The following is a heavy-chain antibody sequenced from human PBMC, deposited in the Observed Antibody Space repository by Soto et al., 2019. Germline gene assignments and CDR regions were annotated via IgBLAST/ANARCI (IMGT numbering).Heavy chain of an antibody. Sequence: SETLSLTCTVSGGSISSGGYYWRWIRQHPGKGLEWSGYIYYSGSTYYNPSLKSRVTISVDTSKNQFSLKLSSVTAADTAVYYCARAVRSVAAVATIDPWGQGTLVTVSS. CDR2: IYYSGST. J-gene: IGHJ5*02. CDR3: ARAVRSVAAVATIDP. V-gene: IGHV4-31*03. D-gene: IGHD6-19*01. CDR1: GGSISSGGYY.